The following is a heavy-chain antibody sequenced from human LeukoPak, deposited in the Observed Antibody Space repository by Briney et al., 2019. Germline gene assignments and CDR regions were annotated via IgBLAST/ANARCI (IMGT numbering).Heavy chain of an antibody. V-gene: IGHV3-33*01. D-gene: IGHD1-1*01. Sequence: PGGSLRLSCAASGFTFSSYGMHWVRQAPGKGLEWVAVIWYVGSNKYYADSVKGRFTISRDNSKNTLYLQMNSLRAEDTAVYYCAEGGPGYGYYMDVWGKGTTVTVPS. CDR1: GFTFSSYG. CDR2: IWYVGSNK. CDR3: AEGGPGYGYYMDV. J-gene: IGHJ6*03.